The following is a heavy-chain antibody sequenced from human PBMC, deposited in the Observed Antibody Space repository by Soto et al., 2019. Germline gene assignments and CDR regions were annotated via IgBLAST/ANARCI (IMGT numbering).Heavy chain of an antibody. CDR3: ARGGLGDFWSGYLNYYYYYGMDV. J-gene: IGHJ6*02. CDR2: INHSGST. Sequence: SETLSLTCAVYGGSFSGYYWSWIRQPPGKGLEWIGEINHSGSTNYNPSLKGRVTISVDTSKNQFSLKLSSVTAADTAVYYCARGGLGDFWSGYLNYYYYYGMDVWGQGTTVTVSS. CDR1: GGSFSGYY. V-gene: IGHV4-34*01. D-gene: IGHD3-3*01.